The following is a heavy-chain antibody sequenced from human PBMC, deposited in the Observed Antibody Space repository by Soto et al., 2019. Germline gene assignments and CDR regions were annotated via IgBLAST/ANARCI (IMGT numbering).Heavy chain of an antibody. D-gene: IGHD6-25*01. CDR1: GGSVRSGSYY. CDR3: ARETRSGLNFDY. CDR2: IYSSGGT. J-gene: IGHJ4*02. V-gene: IGHV4-61*03. Sequence: QVQLQESGPGLVKPSETLSLTCSVSGGSVRSGSYYWNWIRQPPGKGLEWIGYIYSSGGTDYNPSLKSRVTISVETSKSHFSLNSSPVTAADTAVYYCARETRSGLNFDYWGQGTLVTVSS.